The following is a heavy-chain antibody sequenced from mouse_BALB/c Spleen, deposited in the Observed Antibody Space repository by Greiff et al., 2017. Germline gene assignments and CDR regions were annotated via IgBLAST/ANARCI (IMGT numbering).Heavy chain of an antibody. D-gene: IGHD1-1*01. CDR1: GYTFTDYY. J-gene: IGHJ2*01. V-gene: IGHV1-19*01. Sequence: VQLLQSGPELVKPGASVKMSCKASGYTFTDYYMDWVKQSHGESFEWIGRVNPYNGGTSYNQKFKGKATLTVDKSSSTAYMELNSLTSEDSAVYYCARRYYGSSEVGEDDWGQGTTLTVSS. CDR2: VNPYNGGT. CDR3: ARRYYGSSEVGEDD.